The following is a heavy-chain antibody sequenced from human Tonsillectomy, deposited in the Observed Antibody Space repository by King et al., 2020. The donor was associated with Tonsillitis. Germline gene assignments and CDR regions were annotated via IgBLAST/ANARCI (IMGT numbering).Heavy chain of an antibody. D-gene: IGHD2-2*01. CDR2: INTNTGNP. CDR3: AREFKRDCSSTSCHFLY. Sequence: VQLVESGSELKKPGASVKVSCKASGYTFTSYAMNWVRQAPGQGPEWMGWINTNTGNPTYAQGFTGRFVFSLDTSVTTAYLQISSLKAEDTAVYYCAREFKRDCSSTSCHFLYWGQGTLVTVSS. CDR1: GYTFTSYA. J-gene: IGHJ4*02. V-gene: IGHV7-4-1*02.